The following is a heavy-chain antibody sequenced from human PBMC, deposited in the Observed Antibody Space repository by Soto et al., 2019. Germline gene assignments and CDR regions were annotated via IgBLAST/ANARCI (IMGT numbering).Heavy chain of an antibody. Sequence: LRLSCAASGFTFISYGMHWVRQAPGKGLEWVAVISYDGSNKYYADSVKGRFTISRDNSKNTLYLQMNSLRAEDTGVYYCAKDYATVTNDGSFDPWGQGTLVTVSS. D-gene: IGHD4-4*01. CDR2: ISYDGSNK. J-gene: IGHJ5*02. CDR1: GFTFISYG. V-gene: IGHV3-30*18. CDR3: AKDYATVTNDGSFDP.